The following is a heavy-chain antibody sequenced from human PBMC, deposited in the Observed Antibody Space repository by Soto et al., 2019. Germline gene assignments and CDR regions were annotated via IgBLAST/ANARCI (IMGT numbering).Heavy chain of an antibody. CDR1: GFTFSDHY. V-gene: IGHV3-72*01. Sequence: EVQLVESGGGLVQPGGSLRLSCVASGFTFSDHYVDWVRQAPGKGLEWVGRTRNKGNSYTTEYAASVKGRFTISRDDSKNSRYLQMNSLKTDDTAVDYGARARQYSSSWYYFAFWGQGTLVTVSS. CDR2: TRNKGNSYTT. J-gene: IGHJ4*02. CDR3: ARARQYSSSWYYFAF. D-gene: IGHD6-13*01.